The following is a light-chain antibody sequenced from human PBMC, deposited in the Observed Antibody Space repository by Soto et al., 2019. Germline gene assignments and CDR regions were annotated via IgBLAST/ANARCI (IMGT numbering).Light chain of an antibody. CDR3: QQTYSAPPWT. CDR1: QSISTY. Sequence: DIQRTQSPTSLSASIGDRVTISCRASQSISTYLAWYQQPPGKAPRLXXYAASSVQSGVPPRFSGSGSGTDLILTISSLRPEDTATYFCQQTYSAPPWTFGQGTKVDIK. J-gene: IGKJ1*01. CDR2: AAS. V-gene: IGKV1-39*01.